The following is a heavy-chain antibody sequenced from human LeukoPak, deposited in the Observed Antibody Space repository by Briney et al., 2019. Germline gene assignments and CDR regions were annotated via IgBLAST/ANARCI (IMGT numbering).Heavy chain of an antibody. CDR1: GFSLSSYW. Sequence: GGSLRLSCAASGFSLSSYWMSWVRQAPGKGLEWVANIKQDGSEKYYVDSVKGRFTISRDNSKNTLYLQMNSLRADDTAVYYCARRAGAYSHPYDYWGQGTLVTVSS. V-gene: IGHV3-7*03. J-gene: IGHJ4*02. CDR3: ARRAGAYSHPYDY. D-gene: IGHD4/OR15-4a*01. CDR2: IKQDGSEK.